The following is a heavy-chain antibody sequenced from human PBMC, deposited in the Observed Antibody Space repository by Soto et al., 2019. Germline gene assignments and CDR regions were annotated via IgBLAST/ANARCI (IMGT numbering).Heavy chain of an antibody. V-gene: IGHV3-48*02. J-gene: IGHJ3*01. CDR1: GYKLSSIS. CDR2: IGSSGITR. D-gene: IGHD6-19*01. Sequence: CAALSLSREGSGYKLSSISMNWVLQAPWKVPHRLPDIGSSGITRYHADSVKGRLTVYRDNARNSLYLQMKSLRDEDTALYYCARSGSSGYHRDRLGSNDAFDVWGQGTMVRVSS. CDR3: ARSGSSGYHRDRLGSNDAFDV.